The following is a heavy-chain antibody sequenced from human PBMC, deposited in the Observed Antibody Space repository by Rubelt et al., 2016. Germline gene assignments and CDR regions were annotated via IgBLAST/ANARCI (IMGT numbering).Heavy chain of an antibody. D-gene: IGHD3-3*01. CDR3: VTGTIFGVVKDAFDI. J-gene: IGHJ3*02. CDR2: VYYSGRT. V-gene: IGHV4-39*07. Sequence: QLQPQESGPGLVKPSETLSLTCTVSGGSISSGSYYWGWIRQPPGKELEWLGSVYYSGRTYYNPSLKSRVSMSADTSKNQFSLKLSSVTAAATAVYYCVTGTIFGVVKDAFDIWGQGTMVTVSA. CDR1: GGSISSGSYY.